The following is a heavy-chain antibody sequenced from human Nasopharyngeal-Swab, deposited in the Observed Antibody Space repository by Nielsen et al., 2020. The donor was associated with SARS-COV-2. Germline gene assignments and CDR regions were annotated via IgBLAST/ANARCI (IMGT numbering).Heavy chain of an antibody. CDR1: GLTIANYA. Sequence: GESLKISCAASGLTIANYAMSWVRQAPGKGLEWVSVIHSDPSNTYYVDSVEGRFTISRDNSKKTLFLQMDSLRAEDTAVYYCAKVRSWRLDAFDSWGQGTLVTVSS. V-gene: IGHV3-23*03. D-gene: IGHD6-13*01. J-gene: IGHJ4*02. CDR3: AKVRSWRLDAFDS. CDR2: IHSDPSNT.